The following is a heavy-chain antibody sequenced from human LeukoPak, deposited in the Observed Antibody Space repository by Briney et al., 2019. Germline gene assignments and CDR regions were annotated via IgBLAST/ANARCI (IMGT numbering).Heavy chain of an antibody. Sequence: PSETLSLTCAVYGGSFGGYYWSWIRQPPGKGLEWIGEINHSGSTNYNPSLKSRVTISVDTSKNQFSLKLSSVTAADTAVYYCARHGGICTNGVCYTGYYFDYWGQGTLVTVSS. V-gene: IGHV4-34*01. CDR1: GGSFGGYY. CDR2: INHSGST. J-gene: IGHJ4*02. CDR3: ARHGGICTNGVCYTGYYFDY. D-gene: IGHD2-8*01.